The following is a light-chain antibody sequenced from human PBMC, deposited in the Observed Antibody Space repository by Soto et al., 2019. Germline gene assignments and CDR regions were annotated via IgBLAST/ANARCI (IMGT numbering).Light chain of an antibody. CDR3: QQYGSSTGT. Sequence: EIVLTQSPGTLSLSPGERATLSCRASQSVSSSYLAWYQQKPGQAPRLLIYGASSRATGIPDRFSGSGAGTYFPITISRLEPEDVAVYYCQQYGSSTGTFGQGTKLEIK. CDR1: QSVSSSY. J-gene: IGKJ2*01. V-gene: IGKV3-20*01. CDR2: GAS.